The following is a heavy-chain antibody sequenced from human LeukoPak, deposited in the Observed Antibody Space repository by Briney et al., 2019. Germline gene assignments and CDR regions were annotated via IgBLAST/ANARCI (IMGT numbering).Heavy chain of an antibody. D-gene: IGHD3-22*01. CDR2: IKQDGSAK. J-gene: IGHJ3*01. CDR1: GFTFSSYW. V-gene: IGHV3-7*04. CDR3: VRGAYYYERRYYAFDL. Sequence: PGGSLRLSCAASGFTFSSYWMSWVRQAPGKGLEWVANIKQDGSAKYYVDSVKGRFTISRENAKSSLYLQMNDLRVGDTAVYSCVRGAYYYERRYYAFDLWGQGTTVTVSS.